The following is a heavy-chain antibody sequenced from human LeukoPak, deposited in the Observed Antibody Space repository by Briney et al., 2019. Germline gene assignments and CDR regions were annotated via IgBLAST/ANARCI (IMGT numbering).Heavy chain of an antibody. CDR2: INPNSGDT. V-gene: IGHV1-2*02. CDR3: ARVFGVGIAVAGTPFDY. D-gene: IGHD6-19*01. CDR1: GYIFTGYY. Sequence: ASVKVSCKASGYIFTGYYMHWVRQAPGQGLEWMGWINPNSGDTNYAQKFQGRVTMTRDTSISTAYMELSRLRSDDTAVYYCARVFGVGIAVAGTPFDYWGQGTLVTVSS. J-gene: IGHJ4*02.